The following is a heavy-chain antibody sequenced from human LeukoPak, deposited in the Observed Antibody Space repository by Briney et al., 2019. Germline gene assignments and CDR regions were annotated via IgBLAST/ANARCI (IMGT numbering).Heavy chain of an antibody. Sequence: PGEFLKISCKGSGYSFTSYWISWVRQMPGKGLEWMGIIYPGDSETRYSPSFQGQVTISADKSISTAYLQWSSLKASDTAMYYCARQVIAAEVEYYFDYWGQGTLVTVSS. CDR1: GYSFTSYW. D-gene: IGHD6-13*01. CDR3: ARQVIAAEVEYYFDY. V-gene: IGHV5-51*01. J-gene: IGHJ4*02. CDR2: IYPGDSET.